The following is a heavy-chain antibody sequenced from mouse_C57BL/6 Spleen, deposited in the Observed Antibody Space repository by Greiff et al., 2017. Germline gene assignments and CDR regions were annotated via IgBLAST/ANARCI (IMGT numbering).Heavy chain of an antibody. CDR1: GYTFTDYN. J-gene: IGHJ1*03. CDR2: INPNNGGT. D-gene: IGHD2-3*01. V-gene: IGHV1-22*01. Sequence: EVKLVESGPELVKPGASVKMSCKASGYTFTDYNMHWVKQSHGKSLEWIGYINPNNGGTSYNQKFKGKATLTVNKSSSTAYMELRSLTAEDSAVYDCANGYYCFYWYFDVWGTGTTVTVSS. CDR3: ANGYYCFYWYFDV.